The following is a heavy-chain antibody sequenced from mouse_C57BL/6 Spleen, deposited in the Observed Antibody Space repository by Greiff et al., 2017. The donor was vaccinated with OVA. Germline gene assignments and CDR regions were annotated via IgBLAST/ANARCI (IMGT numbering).Heavy chain of an antibody. J-gene: IGHJ2*01. D-gene: IGHD2-1*01. CDR2: IDPSDSYT. CDR1: GYTFTSYW. V-gene: IGHV1-69*01. CDR3: ARNYRGYYFDY. Sequence: KQSCKASGYTFTSYWMHWVKQRPGQGLEWIGEIDPSDSYTNYNQKFKGKSTLTVDKSSSTAYMQLSSLTSEDSAVYYCARNYRGYYFDYWGQGTTLTVSS.